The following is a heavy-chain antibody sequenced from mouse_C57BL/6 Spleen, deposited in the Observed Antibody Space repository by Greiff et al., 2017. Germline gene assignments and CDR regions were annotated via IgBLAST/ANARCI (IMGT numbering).Heavy chain of an antibody. Sequence: VQLQQSGPELVKPGASVKISCKATGYAFSSSWMNWVKQRPGNGLEWIGRIFPGGGDTNYNGQFKGKATLTADKSSSTAYMQLSSLTSGVSAVYFCTRSGYFVFAYWGQGTLVTVSA. V-gene: IGHV1-82*01. CDR2: IFPGGGDT. CDR1: GYAFSSSW. J-gene: IGHJ3*01. CDR3: TRSGYFVFAY. D-gene: IGHD2-3*01.